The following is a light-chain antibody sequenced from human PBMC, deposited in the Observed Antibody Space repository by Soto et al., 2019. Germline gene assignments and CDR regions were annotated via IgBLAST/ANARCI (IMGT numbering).Light chain of an antibody. CDR2: GNS. CDR1: SSKIGAGYD. J-gene: IGLJ1*01. CDR3: QSYDSSLSGPRV. V-gene: IGLV1-40*01. Sequence: QSVLTQPPSVSGAPGRRATFSCTGGSSKIGAGYDVHWYQQLPGTAPKLLIYGNSNRPSGVPDRFSGSKSGTSASLAITGLQAEDEADYYCQSYDSSLSGPRVFGTGTKVTVL.